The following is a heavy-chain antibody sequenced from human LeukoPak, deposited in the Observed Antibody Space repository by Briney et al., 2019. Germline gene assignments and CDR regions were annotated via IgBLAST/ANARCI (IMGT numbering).Heavy chain of an antibody. D-gene: IGHD5-18*01. J-gene: IGHJ3*02. V-gene: IGHV3-23*01. CDR1: GFTFSSYA. Sequence: GGSLRLSCAASGFTFSSYAMSWVRQAPGKGLEWVSAISGSGGSTYYADSVKGRFTISRDNAKNSLYLQMNSLRAEDTAVYYCARGLGSYAYSDAFDIWGQGTMVTVSS. CDR2: ISGSGGST. CDR3: ARGLGSYAYSDAFDI.